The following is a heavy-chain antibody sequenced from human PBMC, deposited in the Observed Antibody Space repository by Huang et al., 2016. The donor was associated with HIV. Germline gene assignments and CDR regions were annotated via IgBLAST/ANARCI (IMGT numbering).Heavy chain of an antibody. CDR1: GYTFRNYG. V-gene: IGHV1-18*01. Sequence: QVQLVQSGGEVKKPGASVRVTCKASGYTFRNYGITWVRQAPGQGLEWMGWISPYSGDRNYAEKRQGRVTLTTDTSTSTAYMELRSLTSDDTAVYYCARENDQSDYIDNWGLGTLVTVSS. CDR2: ISPYSGDR. CDR3: ARENDQSDYIDN. J-gene: IGHJ4*02. D-gene: IGHD4-17*01.